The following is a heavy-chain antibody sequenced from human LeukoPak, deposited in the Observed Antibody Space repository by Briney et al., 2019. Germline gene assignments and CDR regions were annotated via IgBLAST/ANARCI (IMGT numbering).Heavy chain of an antibody. CDR1: GFTFSDYY. CDR3: ARDSDTGN. Sequence: GGSLRLSCAASGFTFSDYYMSWIRQAPGKGLEWVSVIYSGGSTYYADSVKGRFTISRDNSKNTLYLQMNSLRAEDTAVYYCARDSDTGNWGQGTLVTVSS. V-gene: IGHV3-66*01. D-gene: IGHD5-18*01. J-gene: IGHJ4*02. CDR2: IYSGGST.